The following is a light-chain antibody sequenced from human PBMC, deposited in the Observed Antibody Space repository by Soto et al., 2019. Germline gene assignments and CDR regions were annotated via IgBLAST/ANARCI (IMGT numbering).Light chain of an antibody. CDR3: QQSYSPPPIT. CDR1: QNIRNY. J-gene: IGKJ5*01. Sequence: DIQMTQSPSSLSASVRDSVTITCRASQNIRNYLNWYQQKPGRAPKILIYAASSLQSGVPSRFSGGGSGTDFTLTIGSLQPEDFATYYCQQSYSPPPITFGQGTRLEIK. V-gene: IGKV1-39*01. CDR2: AAS.